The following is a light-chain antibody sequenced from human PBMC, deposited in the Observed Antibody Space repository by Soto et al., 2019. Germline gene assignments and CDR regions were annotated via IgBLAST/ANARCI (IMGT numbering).Light chain of an antibody. CDR3: QQYGSSIT. J-gene: IGKJ5*01. V-gene: IGKV3-20*01. CDR1: QSVSSSY. Sequence: EIVWTQSPGTLSLSPGERATLSCRASQSVSSSYLAWYQQKPGQAPRLLIYGASSRATGIPDRFSGSGAGTDFTLTISRLEPEDVAVYYCQQYGSSITFGQGTRLESK. CDR2: GAS.